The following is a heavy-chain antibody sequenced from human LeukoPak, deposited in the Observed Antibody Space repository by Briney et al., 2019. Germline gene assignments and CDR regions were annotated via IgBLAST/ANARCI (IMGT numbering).Heavy chain of an antibody. CDR3: AKGRTEYAYTSDALDV. Sequence: GGSLRLSCAASGFSFSTYAMSWVRQAPGKGLEWVSTLTFSGGSTYYADSVKGRFTISRDNSKNTLYLQMNSLRAEDTPVYYCAKGRTEYAYTSDALDVWGHGTMITVSS. V-gene: IGHV3-23*01. D-gene: IGHD2-2*02. J-gene: IGHJ3*01. CDR1: GFSFSTYA. CDR2: LTFSGGST.